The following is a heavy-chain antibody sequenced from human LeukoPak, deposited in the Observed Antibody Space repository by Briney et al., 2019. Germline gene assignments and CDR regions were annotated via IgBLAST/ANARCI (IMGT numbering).Heavy chain of an antibody. CDR2: IYSGDLDS. CDR3: AKGDRGGTFFTNGMDV. Sequence: GGSLRLSCAASGFAFSDYAMGWVRQAPGKGLEGVSSIYSGDLDSRYAASVKGRFAISRDISKNTVFLQMNSLRVEDTAVYYCAKGDRGGTFFTNGMDVWGQGTTVTVSS. D-gene: IGHD2-15*01. V-gene: IGHV3-23*05. CDR1: GFAFSDYA. J-gene: IGHJ6*02.